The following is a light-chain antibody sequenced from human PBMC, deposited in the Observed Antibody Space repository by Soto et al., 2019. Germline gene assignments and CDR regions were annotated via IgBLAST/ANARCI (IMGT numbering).Light chain of an antibody. CDR1: SSNIRAGYD. V-gene: IGLV1-40*01. J-gene: IGLJ2*01. Sequence: QSVLPQPPSVAGAPGQRVTISCTGSSSNIRAGYDVHWYQQLPGTAPKLLIYGNSNRPSGVPDRFSGSKSGTSASLAITGLQAEDEADYYCQSYDSSLSAHVVFGGGTKLTVL. CDR2: GNS. CDR3: QSYDSSLSAHVV.